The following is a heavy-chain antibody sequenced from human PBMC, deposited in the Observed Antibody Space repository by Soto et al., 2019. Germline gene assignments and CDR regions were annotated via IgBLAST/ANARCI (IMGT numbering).Heavy chain of an antibody. CDR3: ASQIPPAAVAGTWYNGYYGMDV. Sequence: PSETLSLTCTVSGGSISSSSYYWGWIRQPPGKGLEWIGSIYYSGSTYYNPSLKSRVTISVDTSKNQFSLKLSSVTAADTAMYYCASQIPPAAVAGTWYNGYYGMDVWGQGTTVT. CDR2: IYYSGST. V-gene: IGHV4-39*01. J-gene: IGHJ6*01. D-gene: IGHD6-19*01. CDR1: GGSISSSSYY.